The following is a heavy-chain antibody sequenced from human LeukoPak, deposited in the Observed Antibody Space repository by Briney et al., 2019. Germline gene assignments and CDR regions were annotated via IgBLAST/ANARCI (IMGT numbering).Heavy chain of an antibody. Sequence: GGSLRLSCAASGFTFSSFRMNWVRQAPGKGLEWVSSISGSSSDIYYADSVKGRFTISRDNAKNSLYLQMNSLGAEDTALYYCARESSGWYNYYYYYMDVWGKGTTVTVSS. D-gene: IGHD6-19*01. V-gene: IGHV3-21*01. CDR1: GFTFSSFR. CDR2: ISGSSSDI. J-gene: IGHJ6*03. CDR3: ARESSGWYNYYYYYMDV.